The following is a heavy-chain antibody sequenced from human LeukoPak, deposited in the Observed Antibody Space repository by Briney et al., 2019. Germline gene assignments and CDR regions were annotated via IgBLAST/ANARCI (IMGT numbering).Heavy chain of an antibody. CDR2: IIPIFGIA. CDR3: ASRGEMANREIYFDY. Sequence: SVKVSCKASGGTFSSYAISWVRQAPGQGLEWMGRIIPIFGIANYAHKFQGRVTITADKSTSTAYMELSSLRSEDTAVYYCASRGEMANREIYFDYWGQGTLVTVSS. J-gene: IGHJ4*02. CDR1: GGTFSSYA. D-gene: IGHD5-24*01. V-gene: IGHV1-69*04.